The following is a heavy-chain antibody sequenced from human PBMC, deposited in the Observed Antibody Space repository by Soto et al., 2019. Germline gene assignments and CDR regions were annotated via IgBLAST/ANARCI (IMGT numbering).Heavy chain of an antibody. CDR2: IYYSGST. J-gene: IGHJ4*02. D-gene: IGHD2-15*01. V-gene: IGHV4-31*03. CDR3: ARGDCSGGSCYYFDY. CDR1: GGSITSGGYF. Sequence: SETLSLTCTVSGGSITSGGYFRSWIRQHPGKGLEWIGYIYYSGSTYYNPSLKSRVSISVDTSKNQFSLKLSSVTAADTAVYYCARGDCSGGSCYYFDYWGQGTLVTVSS.